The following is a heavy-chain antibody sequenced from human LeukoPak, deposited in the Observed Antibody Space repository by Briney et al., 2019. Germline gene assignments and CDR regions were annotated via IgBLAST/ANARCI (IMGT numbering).Heavy chain of an antibody. CDR3: ARGGYDSSGYYYLLYDLSRYFDL. CDR1: GGSFSGYY. Sequence: SETLSLTCAVYGGSFSGYYWSWIRQPPGKGLEWIGEINHSGSTNYNPSLKSRVTISVDTSKNQFSLKLSSVTAADTAVYYCARGGYDSSGYYYLLYDLSRYFDLWGRGTLVTVSS. V-gene: IGHV4-34*01. D-gene: IGHD3-22*01. J-gene: IGHJ2*01. CDR2: INHSGST.